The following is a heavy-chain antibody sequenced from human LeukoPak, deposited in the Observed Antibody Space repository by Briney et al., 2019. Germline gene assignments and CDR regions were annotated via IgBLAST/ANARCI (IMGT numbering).Heavy chain of an antibody. J-gene: IGHJ6*02. V-gene: IGHV4-4*02. CDR2: IYHSGST. Sequence: PSGTLSLTCAVSGGSISSSNWWSWVRQPPGKGLEWIGEIYHSGSTNYNPSLKSRVTISVDKSKNQFSLKLSSVTAADTAVYYCARICSGGSCTYYYYYYGMDVWGQGTTVTVSS. D-gene: IGHD2-15*01. CDR3: ARICSGGSCTYYYYYYGMDV. CDR1: GGSISSSNW.